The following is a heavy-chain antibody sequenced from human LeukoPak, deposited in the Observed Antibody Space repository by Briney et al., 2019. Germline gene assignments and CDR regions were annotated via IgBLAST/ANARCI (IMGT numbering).Heavy chain of an antibody. Sequence: SETLSLTCAVYGESFSGYYWTWIRQPPRKGLEWIGDVNHSGTTNYNPSLKSRVTVSVDTSKNQFSLKLTSVTAAGTAVYYCARAQETVAIDYWGQGTLVTVSS. J-gene: IGHJ4*02. D-gene: IGHD5-12*01. CDR3: ARAQETVAIDY. CDR2: VNHSGTT. V-gene: IGHV4-34*01. CDR1: GESFSGYY.